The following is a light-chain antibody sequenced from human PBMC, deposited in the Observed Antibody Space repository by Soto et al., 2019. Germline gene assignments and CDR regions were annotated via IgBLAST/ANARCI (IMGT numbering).Light chain of an antibody. J-gene: IGKJ2*01. CDR2: AAS. V-gene: IGKV1-39*01. CDR1: QSISSH. Sequence: DIRMTQSPSSLSASVGDRVTITCRASQSISSHLNWYQQKPGKAPEILIYAASSLQSGVPSRFHGSGTGTDFTLTISSLQPEDFGSYYCQQSDSAPLYTFGQGTKLEIK. CDR3: QQSDSAPLYT.